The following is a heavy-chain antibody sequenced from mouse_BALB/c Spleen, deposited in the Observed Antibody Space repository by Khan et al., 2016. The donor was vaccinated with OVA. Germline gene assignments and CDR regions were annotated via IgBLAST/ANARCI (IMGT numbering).Heavy chain of an antibody. V-gene: IGHV1S81*02. CDR2: TNPTNGRT. CDR1: GYTFTSYW. CDR3: ARIKKIVATYFDY. Sequence: QVQLQQPGAELVKAGASVKMSCKASGYTFTSYWMHWVKQRLGQGLEWFAETNPTNGRTYYNEKFKSKATLTVDQSSSTAYILLSGPTVEDSAVDYCARIKKIVATYFDYWGQGTTLTVSS. J-gene: IGHJ2*01. D-gene: IGHD1-1*01.